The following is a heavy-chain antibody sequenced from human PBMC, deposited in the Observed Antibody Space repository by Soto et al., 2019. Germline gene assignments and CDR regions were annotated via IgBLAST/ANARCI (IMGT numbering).Heavy chain of an antibody. CDR3: ARDVSSGWYYFDY. CDR2: ISSDGSK. D-gene: IGHD6-19*01. Sequence: GGFLRLSCAASGFTVSSNYMSWVRQAPGKGQEWVSVISSDGSKYYADSVKVRFTISRDNSKNTLYLQMNSLRAEDTAVYFCARDVSSGWYYFDYWGQGTLVTVSS. J-gene: IGHJ4*02. V-gene: IGHV3-66*01. CDR1: GFTVSSNY.